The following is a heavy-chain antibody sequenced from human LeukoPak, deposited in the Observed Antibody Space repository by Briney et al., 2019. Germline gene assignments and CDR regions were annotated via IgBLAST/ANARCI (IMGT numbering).Heavy chain of an antibody. Sequence: MAGGSLRLSCAASGFTFSGYTMNWVRQAPGKGLEWVSSIRSSSTYKYYADSVKGRFIISRDNAKNSLYLQMSSLTPEDTAVYYCARSGDYGDYGSFDYWGQGTLVTVSS. J-gene: IGHJ4*02. CDR1: GFTFSGYT. D-gene: IGHD4-17*01. V-gene: IGHV3-21*01. CDR2: IRSSSTYK. CDR3: ARSGDYGDYGSFDY.